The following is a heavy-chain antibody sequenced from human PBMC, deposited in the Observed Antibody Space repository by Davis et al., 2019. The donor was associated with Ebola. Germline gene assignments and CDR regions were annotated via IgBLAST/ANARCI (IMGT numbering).Heavy chain of an antibody. J-gene: IGHJ4*02. V-gene: IGHV4-59*12. CDR2: IYYSGST. D-gene: IGHD5/OR15-5a*01. CDR1: GGSFSGYY. CDR3: ARDWVYGQTSGYFDY. Sequence: SETLSLTCTVYGGSFSGYYWSWIRQPPGKGLEWIGYIYYSGSTYYNPSLKSRVTISVDTSKNQFSLKLSSVTAADTAVYYCARDWVYGQTSGYFDYWGQGTLVTVSS.